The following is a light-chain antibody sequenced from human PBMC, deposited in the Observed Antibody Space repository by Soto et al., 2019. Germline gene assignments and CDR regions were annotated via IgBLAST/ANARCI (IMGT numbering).Light chain of an antibody. J-gene: IGLJ2*01. V-gene: IGLV2-23*03. Sequence: SALTQPASVSGSPGQSITISCTGTSSDVGSYNLVSWYQQHPGKAPKLMIYGGSKRPSGVSNRFSGSKSGNTASLTISGLQAEDEADYYCCSYAGSSTFVVFGGGTKLTVL. CDR1: SSDVGSYNL. CDR3: CSYAGSSTFVV. CDR2: GGS.